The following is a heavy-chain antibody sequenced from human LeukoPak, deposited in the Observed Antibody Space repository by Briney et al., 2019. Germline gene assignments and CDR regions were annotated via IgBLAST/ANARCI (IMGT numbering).Heavy chain of an antibody. CDR2: ISYDGSNK. J-gene: IGHJ3*02. Sequence: PGGSLRLPCAASGFTFSSYGMHWVRQAPGKGLEWVAVISYDGSNKYYADSVKGRFTISRDNSKNTLYLQMNSLRAEDTAVYYCAKSISSGWIDAFDIWGQGTMVTVSS. CDR3: AKSISSGWIDAFDI. D-gene: IGHD6-19*01. CDR1: GFTFSSYG. V-gene: IGHV3-30*18.